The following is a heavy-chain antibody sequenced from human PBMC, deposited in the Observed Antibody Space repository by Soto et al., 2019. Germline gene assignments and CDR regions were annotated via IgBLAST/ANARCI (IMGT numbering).Heavy chain of an antibody. Sequence: GGSLRLSCAASGFTVSSNYMSWVRQAPGKGLEWVAVIYSGGSTYYADSVKGRFTISRDNSKTTLYLQMNIMRAGDTAVYYYARDLGKPGAPYYYYGMDVWGQGTTVTVSS. D-gene: IGHD1-26*01. CDR1: GFTVSSNY. J-gene: IGHJ6*02. CDR3: ARDLGKPGAPYYYYGMDV. V-gene: IGHV3-53*01. CDR2: IYSGGST.